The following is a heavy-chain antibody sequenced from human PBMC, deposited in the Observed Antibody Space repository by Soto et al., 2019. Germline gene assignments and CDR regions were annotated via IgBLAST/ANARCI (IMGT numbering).Heavy chain of an antibody. CDR1: GFTFSSYS. Sequence: EVQLVESGGGLVKPGGSLRLSCAASGFTFSSYSMNWVRQAPGKGLEWVSSISSSRSYIYYADSVRGRCTISRDDAKNXRYLQMSSLRAEDTAVYSCAGVQSTVRGENWYFDFWGRGTLVSFSS. D-gene: IGHD3-10*01. V-gene: IGHV3-21*01. J-gene: IGHJ2*01. CDR2: ISSSRSYI. CDR3: AGVQSTVRGENWYFDF.